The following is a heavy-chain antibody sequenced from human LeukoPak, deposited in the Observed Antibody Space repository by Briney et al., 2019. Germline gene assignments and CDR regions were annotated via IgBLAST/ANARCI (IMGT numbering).Heavy chain of an antibody. CDR1: GFTFSSYS. V-gene: IGHV3-21*01. CDR2: ISGSSSYI. J-gene: IGHJ6*03. Sequence: GGSLRLSCAASGFTFSSYSMNWVRQAPGKGLEWVSSISGSSSYIYYADSVKGRFTISRHNAKNSLYLQMNSLGPEDTAVYYCARDPYSGNYGNYYYYYMDVWGKGTTVTISS. CDR3: ARDPYSGNYGNYYYYYMDV. D-gene: IGHD1-26*01.